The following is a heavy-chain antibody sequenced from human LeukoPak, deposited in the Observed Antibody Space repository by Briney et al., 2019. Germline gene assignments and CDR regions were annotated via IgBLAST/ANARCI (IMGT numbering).Heavy chain of an antibody. Sequence: SETLSLTCAVSGGPISSSNWWGWVRQPPGKGLEWIGEISQSETTNYNPSLKSRVTISIDKSKNQFSLKLTSVTAADTAVYYCARVITVSKIFDYWGQGTLVTVSS. J-gene: IGHJ4*02. CDR1: GGPISSSNW. V-gene: IGHV4-4*02. D-gene: IGHD2/OR15-2a*01. CDR2: ISQSETT. CDR3: ARVITVSKIFDY.